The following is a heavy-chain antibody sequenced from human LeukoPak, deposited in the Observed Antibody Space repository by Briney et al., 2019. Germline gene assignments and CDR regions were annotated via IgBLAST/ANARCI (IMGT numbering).Heavy chain of an antibody. CDR3: AKVGSSGWYYFDS. CDR1: GFTFSSYA. Sequence: GGSLRLSCAASGFTFSSYAMSWVRQAPGKGLEWVSAMSSLTYYADSVEGRFTISRDNSKNTLYLQMNSLRAEDTALYYCAKVGSSGWYYFDSWGQGSLVTVSS. CDR2: MSSLT. J-gene: IGHJ4*02. V-gene: IGHV3-23*01. D-gene: IGHD6-19*01.